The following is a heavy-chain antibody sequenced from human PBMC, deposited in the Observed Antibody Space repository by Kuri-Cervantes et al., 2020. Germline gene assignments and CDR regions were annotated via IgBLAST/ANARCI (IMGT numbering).Heavy chain of an antibody. CDR3: ARGGNIWNYRSYFDY. CDR1: GFTFSSYG. CDR2: ISYDGSNK. D-gene: IGHD1-7*01. Sequence: GGSLRLSCAASGFTFSSYGMHWVRQAPGKGLEWVAVISYDGSNKYYADSVKGRFSISRDSSKNTLYLQMNSLRAEDTAVYYCARGGNIWNYRSYFDYWGQGTLVTVSS. V-gene: IGHV3-30*03. J-gene: IGHJ4*02.